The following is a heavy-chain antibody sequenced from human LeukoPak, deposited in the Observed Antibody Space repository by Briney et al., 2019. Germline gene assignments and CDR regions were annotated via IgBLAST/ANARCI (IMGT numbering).Heavy chain of an antibody. CDR2: IYYSGST. CDR1: GGSISSYY. Sequence: SETLSLTCTVSGGSISSYYWSWIRQPPGKGLEWIGYIYYSGSTNYNPSLKSRVTISVDTSKNQFSLKLSSVTAADTAVYYCARDRGSPKNYYYGMDVWGQGTTVTVSS. V-gene: IGHV4-59*01. CDR3: ARDRGSPKNYYYGMDV. J-gene: IGHJ6*02. D-gene: IGHD3-10*01.